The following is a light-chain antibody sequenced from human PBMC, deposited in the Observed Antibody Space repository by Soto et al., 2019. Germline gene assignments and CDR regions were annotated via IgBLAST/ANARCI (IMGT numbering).Light chain of an antibody. Sequence: QSVLTQPPSVSEAPRQRVTISCSGSSSNIGNNAVNWYQQLPGKAPKLLIYYDDLLPSGVSDRFSGSKSGTSASLAISGLQSEDEADYYCAAWDDSRNGYVFGTATKVTV. CDR3: AAWDDSRNGYV. CDR1: SSNIGNNA. J-gene: IGLJ1*01. CDR2: YDD. V-gene: IGLV1-36*01.